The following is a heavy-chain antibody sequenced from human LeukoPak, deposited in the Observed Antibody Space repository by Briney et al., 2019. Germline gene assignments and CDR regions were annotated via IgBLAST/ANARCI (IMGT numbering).Heavy chain of an antibody. D-gene: IGHD1-1*01. CDR1: GFTFDDYA. J-gene: IGHJ5*02. Sequence: GRSLRLSCAASGFTFDDYAMHWVRQAPGKGLEWVAVISYDGSNKYYADSVKGRFTISRDNSKNTLYLQMNSLRAEDTAVYYCAKEYDLDWFDPWGQGTLVTVSS. CDR3: AKEYDLDWFDP. V-gene: IGHV3-30*18. CDR2: ISYDGSNK.